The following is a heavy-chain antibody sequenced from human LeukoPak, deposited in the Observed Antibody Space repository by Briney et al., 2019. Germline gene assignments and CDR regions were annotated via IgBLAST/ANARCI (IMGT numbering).Heavy chain of an antibody. J-gene: IGHJ3*02. CDR3: VRDEVATWSGFDI. Sequence: GGSLRLSCAGSGLTLSYYEINWVRQAPGKGLGWVSFTSRSDIFYADSVKGRFTISRDYAKNSLYLQMNSLRAEDTAIYFCVRDEVATWSGFDIWGQGTMVTVSS. V-gene: IGHV3-48*03. CDR2: TSRSDI. D-gene: IGHD5-12*01. CDR1: GLTLSYYE.